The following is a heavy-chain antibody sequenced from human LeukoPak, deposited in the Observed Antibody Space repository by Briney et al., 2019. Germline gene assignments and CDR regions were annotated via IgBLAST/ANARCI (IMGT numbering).Heavy chain of an antibody. J-gene: IGHJ5*02. CDR2: IYHSGSS. V-gene: IGHV4-4*02. CDR3: ARVARSYYDSSGYSP. Sequence: SETLSLTCVVSGGSISSTNWWSWVRQPPGKGLEWIGEIYHSGSSNFNPSLKGRVTISVDTSKNQFSLKLSSVTAADTAVYYCARVARSYYDSSGYSPWGQGTLVTVSS. D-gene: IGHD3-22*01. CDR1: GGSISSTNW.